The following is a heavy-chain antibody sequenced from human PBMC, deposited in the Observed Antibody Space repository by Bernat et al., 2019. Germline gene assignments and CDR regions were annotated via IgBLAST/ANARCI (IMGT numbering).Heavy chain of an antibody. Sequence: QVQLQESGPGLLKPSETLSLTCTVSGDSINYYYWSWIRQPAGKGLEWIGRIYASGSTNYNPSLKSRVTISIDTSNTQFSLNIWSVTAADTAVYYCARLYSQNWSEYYFDYWGQGILVTVSP. CDR2: IYASGST. J-gene: IGHJ4*02. V-gene: IGHV4-4*07. CDR3: ARLYSQNWSEYYFDY. CDR1: GDSINYYY. D-gene: IGHD1-1*01.